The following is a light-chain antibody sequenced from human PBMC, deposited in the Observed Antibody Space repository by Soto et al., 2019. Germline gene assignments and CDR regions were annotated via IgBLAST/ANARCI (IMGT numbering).Light chain of an antibody. J-gene: IGKJ3*01. Sequence: EIVMTHSPATLSVSLGERATLSCRASQTISTKLAWYQQKPGQAPSLLIYDASTGTTDLPARFSGSGSRTDFTLTISSLEPEDFAVYYCQQRSNWPFTFGPGTKVNIK. CDR2: DAS. CDR1: QTISTK. CDR3: QQRSNWPFT. V-gene: IGKV3-11*01.